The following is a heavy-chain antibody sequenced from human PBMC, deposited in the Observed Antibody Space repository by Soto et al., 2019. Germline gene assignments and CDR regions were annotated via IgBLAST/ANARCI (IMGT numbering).Heavy chain of an antibody. D-gene: IGHD6-6*01. CDR1: GGSISSRDYY. CDR2: IYYSGST. Sequence: PSETLSLTCPVSGGSISSRDYYWIWSRQAPWKGLEWIGDIYYSGSTYYNPSLKSRVTISVDTSKNQFSLKLSSVTAAGTAVYYCAREGRYSSSSAPSGMDVWGQGTTVTV. V-gene: IGHV4-30-4*01. CDR3: AREGRYSSSSAPSGMDV. J-gene: IGHJ6*02.